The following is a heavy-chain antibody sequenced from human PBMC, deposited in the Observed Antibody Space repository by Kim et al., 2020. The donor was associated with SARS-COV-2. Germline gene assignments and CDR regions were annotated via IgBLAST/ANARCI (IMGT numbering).Heavy chain of an antibody. CDR2: VSYNDST. V-gene: IGHV4-59*02. Sequence: SETLSLTCTVSGSSVTKFSWSWIRQPPGKPLQWIGSVSYNDSTNYNPSLKSRATISLDTSKNQFFLNLTSMTAADTAIYSCARGFATTTGTTSTYYYYFGLWGPGTLVTVSS. J-gene: IGHJ2*01. CDR3: ARGFATTTGTTSTYYYYFGL. CDR1: GSSVTKFS. D-gene: IGHD4-17*01.